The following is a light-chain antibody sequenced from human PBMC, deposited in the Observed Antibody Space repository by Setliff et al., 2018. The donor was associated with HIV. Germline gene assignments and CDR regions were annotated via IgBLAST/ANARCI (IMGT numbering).Light chain of an antibody. J-gene: IGLJ1*01. CDR2: DVS. Sequence: QSALTQPASVSGSPGQSVTISCTGTSNDVGGYNYVSWYQQHPGKAPKLLLFDVSHRPSGISIRFSGSQSGNSASLTISGLQTEDEADYFCSSYASGGGHVFGSGTKVTVL. CDR1: SNDVGGYNY. CDR3: SSYASGGGHV. V-gene: IGLV2-14*03.